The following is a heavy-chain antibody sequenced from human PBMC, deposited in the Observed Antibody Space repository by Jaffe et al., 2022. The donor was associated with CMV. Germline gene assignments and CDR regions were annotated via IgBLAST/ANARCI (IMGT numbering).Heavy chain of an antibody. V-gene: IGHV3-15*01. CDR3: TTEELAVAGNFARYGHYYYYMDV. D-gene: IGHD6-19*01. Sequence: EVQLVESGGGLVKPGGSLRLSCAASGFTFSNAWMSWVRQAPGKGLEWVGRIKSKTDGGTTDYAAPVKGRFTISRDDSKNTLYLQMNSLKTEDTAVYYCTTEELAVAGNFARYGHYYYYMDVWGKGTTVTVSS. CDR2: IKSKTDGGTT. CDR1: GFTFSNAW. J-gene: IGHJ6*03.